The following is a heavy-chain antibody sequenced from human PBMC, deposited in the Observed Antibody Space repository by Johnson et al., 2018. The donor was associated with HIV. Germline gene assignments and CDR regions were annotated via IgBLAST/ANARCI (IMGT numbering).Heavy chain of an antibody. J-gene: IGHJ3*02. CDR1: GFTFSSYW. CDR3: ARECQYYYDSSGCTYDAFDI. D-gene: IGHD3-22*01. V-gene: IGHV3-7*01. Sequence: VQLVESGGGLVQPGGSLRLSCSASGFTFSSYWMAWVRQAPGKGLEWVANIKQDGSEKHYLDSVKGRFTISRDNAKNTLYLQMNILRVEDTAVYYCARECQYYYDSSGCTYDAFDIWGQGTMVTVSS. CDR2: IKQDGSEK.